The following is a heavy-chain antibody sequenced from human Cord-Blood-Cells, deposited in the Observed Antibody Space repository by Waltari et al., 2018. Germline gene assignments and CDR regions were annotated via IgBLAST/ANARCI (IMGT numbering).Heavy chain of an antibody. D-gene: IGHD3-9*01. CDR3: ASGGALYYDILSGYFDY. CDR1: GYTFTGYY. CDR2: INPNSGGT. J-gene: IGHJ4*02. V-gene: IGHV1-2*02. Sequence: QVQLVQSGAEVKKPGASVKVSCKASGYTFTGYYMHWVRQAPGQGIEWMGWINPNSGGTNYAQKCQGGVTMTRDTSISTADIELSRLRSDDTCLYYYASGGALYYDILSGYFDYWGQGTLVTVSS.